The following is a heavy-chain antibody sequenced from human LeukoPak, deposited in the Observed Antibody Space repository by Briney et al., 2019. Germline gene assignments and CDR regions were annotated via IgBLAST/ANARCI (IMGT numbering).Heavy chain of an antibody. V-gene: IGHV3-23*01. CDR2: IGGTGATT. Sequence: PGRSLRLSCAASGFSFSSYAMTWVSQAPGKGMEWDSGIGGTGATTYYADSVKGRFTISRDNSKNTLYLQMNSLRAEDTAVYYCAKEEVGAVAGRFDHWGQGTLVTVSS. D-gene: IGHD6-19*01. CDR1: GFSFSSYA. J-gene: IGHJ4*02. CDR3: AKEEVGAVAGRFDH.